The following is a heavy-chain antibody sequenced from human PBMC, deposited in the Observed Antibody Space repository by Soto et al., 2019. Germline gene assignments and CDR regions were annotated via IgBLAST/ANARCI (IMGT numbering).Heavy chain of an antibody. CDR3: ARIPDYYDSSGYYWFDY. CDR1: GGSFSGYY. J-gene: IGHJ4*02. V-gene: IGHV4-34*01. CDR2: INHSGST. Sequence: PSETLSLTCAVYGGSFSGYYWSWIRQPPGKGLEWIGEINHSGSTNYNPSLKSRVTISVDTSKNQFSLKLSSVTAADTAVYYCARIPDYYDSSGYYWFDYWGQGTLVTVSS. D-gene: IGHD3-22*01.